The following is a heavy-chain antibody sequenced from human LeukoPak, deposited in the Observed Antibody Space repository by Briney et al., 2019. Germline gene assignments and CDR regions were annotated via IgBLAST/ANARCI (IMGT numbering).Heavy chain of an antibody. J-gene: IGHJ4*02. Sequence: SGPTLVNPTQTLTLTCTFSRFSLSTSGVGVGWIRQPPGKALEWLALIYWDDDKRYSPSLKSGLTITKDTSKNQVVLTMTNMDPLDTATYYCAHSPYCSGGSCYSFYGDYFDYWGQGTLVTVSS. CDR2: IYWDDDK. D-gene: IGHD2-15*01. CDR1: RFSLSTSGVG. V-gene: IGHV2-5*02. CDR3: AHSPYCSGGSCYSFYGDYFDY.